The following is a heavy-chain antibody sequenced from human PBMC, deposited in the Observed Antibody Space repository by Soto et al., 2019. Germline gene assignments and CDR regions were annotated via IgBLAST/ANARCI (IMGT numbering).Heavy chain of an antibody. CDR1: GGTLSSYT. CDR3: ASGLGGSGGFYMDV. J-gene: IGHJ6*03. CDR2: IIPILGIA. D-gene: IGHD3-10*01. V-gene: IGHV1-69*02. Sequence: QVQLVQSGAEVKKPGSSVKVACKAAGGTLSSYTISWVRQAPGQGLEWMGRIIPILGIANYAQKFQGRVTITADKSTSTAYMELSSLRSEDTAVYYCASGLGGSGGFYMDVCGKGTTVTVSS.